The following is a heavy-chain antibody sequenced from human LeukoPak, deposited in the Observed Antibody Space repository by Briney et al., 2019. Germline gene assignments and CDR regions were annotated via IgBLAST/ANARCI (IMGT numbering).Heavy chain of an antibody. CDR3: ARSDVPRSYYNYGMDV. Sequence: SETLSLTCTVSGGSISSYYWSWIRQPPGKGLEWIGYIYYSGSTNYNPSLKSRVTISVDTSKNQFSLKLSSVTAADTAVYYCARSDVPRSYYNYGMDVWGQGTTVTVSS. D-gene: IGHD6-6*01. CDR1: GGSISSYY. V-gene: IGHV4-59*01. J-gene: IGHJ6*02. CDR2: IYYSGST.